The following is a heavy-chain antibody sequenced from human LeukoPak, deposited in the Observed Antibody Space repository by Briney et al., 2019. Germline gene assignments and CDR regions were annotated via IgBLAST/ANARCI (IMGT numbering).Heavy chain of an antibody. D-gene: IGHD4-23*01. V-gene: IGHV4-39*07. CDR3: ARDADYGGGFDY. CDR1: GGSISSSYY. Sequence: PSETLSLTCTVSGGSISSSYYWGWIRQPPGKGLEWIGSIYYSGSTYYNPSLKSRVTISVDTSKNQFSLKLSSVTAADTAVHYCARDADYGGGFDYWGQGTLVTVSS. J-gene: IGHJ4*02. CDR2: IYYSGST.